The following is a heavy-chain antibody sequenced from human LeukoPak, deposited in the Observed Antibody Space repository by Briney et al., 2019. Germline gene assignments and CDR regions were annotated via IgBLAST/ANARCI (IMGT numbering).Heavy chain of an antibody. Sequence: GESLKISRKGSGYSFTSYWIGWVRQMPGKGLEWVGIIYPGDSDTRYSPSFQGQVTISADKSISTAYLQWSSLKASDTAMYYCARHVLRYFDWSLSPGWWFDPWGQGTLVTVSS. CDR1: GYSFTSYW. D-gene: IGHD3-9*01. CDR3: ARHVLRYFDWSLSPGWWFDP. CDR2: IYPGDSDT. J-gene: IGHJ5*02. V-gene: IGHV5-51*01.